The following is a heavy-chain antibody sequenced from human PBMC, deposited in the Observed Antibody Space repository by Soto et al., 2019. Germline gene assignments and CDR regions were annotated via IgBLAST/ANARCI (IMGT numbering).Heavy chain of an antibody. Sequence: EVQLVETGGGLIQPGGSLRLSCAASGFTVSSNYMSWVRQAPGKGLEWVSVIYSGGSTYYADSVKGRSTISRDNSKNTLYLQMTSLRAEDTAVYYCARDRGVSPPNYYYYGMDVWGQGTTVTVSS. CDR1: GFTVSSNY. CDR2: IYSGGST. D-gene: IGHD3-10*01. V-gene: IGHV3-53*02. J-gene: IGHJ6*02. CDR3: ARDRGVSPPNYYYYGMDV.